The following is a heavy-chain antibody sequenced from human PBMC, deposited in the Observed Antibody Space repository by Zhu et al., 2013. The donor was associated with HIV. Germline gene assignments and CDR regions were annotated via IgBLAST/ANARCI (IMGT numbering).Heavy chain of an antibody. J-gene: IGHJ6*02. CDR3: TWWRYCSGGSCYSLWFDYYYGMDV. V-gene: IGHV1-69*01. Sequence: QVQLVQSGAEVKKPGSSVKVSCKASGGTFSSYAISWVRQAPGQGLEWMGGIIPIFGTASYAQKFQGRVTITADESTSTAYMELSSLRSEDTAVYYCTWWRYCSGGSCYSLWFDYYYGMDVWGQGTTVTVSS. CDR2: IIPIFGTA. D-gene: IGHD2-15*01. CDR1: GGTFSSYA.